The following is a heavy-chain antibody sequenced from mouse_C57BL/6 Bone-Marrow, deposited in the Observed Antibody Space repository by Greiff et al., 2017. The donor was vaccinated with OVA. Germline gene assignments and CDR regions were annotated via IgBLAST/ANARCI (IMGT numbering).Heavy chain of an antibody. CDR2: IYPGDGDT. CDR3: ARRITTVVATPYYYAMDY. CDR1: GYAFSSSW. V-gene: IGHV1-82*01. Sequence: LVESGPELVKPGASVKISCKASGYAFSSSWMNWVKQRPGKGLEWIGRIYPGDGDTNYNGKFKGKATLTADKSSSTAYMQLSSLTSEDSAVYFCARRITTVVATPYYYAMDYWGQGTSVTVSS. D-gene: IGHD1-1*01. J-gene: IGHJ4*01.